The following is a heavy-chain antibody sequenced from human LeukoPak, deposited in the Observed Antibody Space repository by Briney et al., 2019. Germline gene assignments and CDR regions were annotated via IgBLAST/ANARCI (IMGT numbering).Heavy chain of an antibody. J-gene: IGHJ6*03. CDR1: GGSISSYY. V-gene: IGHV4-59*01. CDR2: IYYSGST. Sequence: SETLSLTCTVSGGSISSYYWSWIRQPPGKGLEWIGYIYYSGSTNYNPSLKSRVTVSVDTSKNQFSLKLSSVTAADTAVYYCARGDIVVVPAAIRAYYYYMDVWGKGTTVTVSS. CDR3: ARGDIVVVPAAIRAYYYYMDV. D-gene: IGHD2-2*01.